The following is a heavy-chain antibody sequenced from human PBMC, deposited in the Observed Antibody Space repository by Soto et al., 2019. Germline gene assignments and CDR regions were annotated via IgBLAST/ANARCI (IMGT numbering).Heavy chain of an antibody. CDR3: ARDVLVGATIPLDY. J-gene: IGHJ4*02. D-gene: IGHD1-26*01. V-gene: IGHV3-21*01. Sequence: GGSLRLSCAASGFTFSSYSMNWVRQAPGKGLEWVSSISSSSSYIYYADSVKGRFTISRDNAKNSLYLQMNSLRAEDTAVYYCARDVLVGATIPLDYWGQGTLVTVSS. CDR1: GFTFSSYS. CDR2: ISSSSSYI.